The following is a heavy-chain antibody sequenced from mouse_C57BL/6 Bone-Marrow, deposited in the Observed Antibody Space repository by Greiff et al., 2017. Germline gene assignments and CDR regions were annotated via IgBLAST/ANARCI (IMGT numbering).Heavy chain of an antibody. Sequence: EVKVVESGGGLVKPGGSLKLSCAASGFTFSSYAMSWVRQTPEKRLEWVATISAGGSYTYYPDNVKGRFTISRDNAKNNLYMQMSHLTSEDTAMYDCARDRVTTPQAWFAYWGQGTLVTVSA. D-gene: IGHD2-5*01. J-gene: IGHJ3*01. CDR2: ISAGGSYT. CDR1: GFTFSSYA. CDR3: ARDRVTTPQAWFAY. V-gene: IGHV5-4*01.